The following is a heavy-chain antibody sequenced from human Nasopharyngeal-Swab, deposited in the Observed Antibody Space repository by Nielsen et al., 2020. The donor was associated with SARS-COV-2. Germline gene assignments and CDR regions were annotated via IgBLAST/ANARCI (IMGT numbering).Heavy chain of an antibody. CDR2: INHSGST. CDR1: GWSFSGYY. D-gene: IGHD5-18*01. CDR3: ARGVRGYSYGYGGYNWFEP. V-gene: IGHV4-34*01. J-gene: IGHJ5*02. Sequence: SETLSLTCAVSGWSFSGYYWSWIRQPPGKGLEWIGEINHSGSTNYNPSLKSRVTISVGTSKNQFSLKLSSVTAADTAVYYCARGVRGYSYGYGGYNWFEPWGQGTLVTVSS.